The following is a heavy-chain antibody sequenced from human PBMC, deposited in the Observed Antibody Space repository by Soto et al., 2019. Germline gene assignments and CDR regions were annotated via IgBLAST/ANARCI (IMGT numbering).Heavy chain of an antibody. J-gene: IGHJ6*03. D-gene: IGHD2-2*01. Sequence: GGSLRLSCAASGFTFSGSAMHWVRQASGKGLEWVGRIRSKANSYATAYAASGKGRFTISRDDSKNTAYLQMNSLKTEDTAVYYCTRGMGQDIVVVPAAITSSFYYYYYMDVWGKGTTVTVSS. CDR1: GFTFSGSA. CDR3: TRGMGQDIVVVPAAITSSFYYYYYMDV. CDR2: IRSKANSYAT. V-gene: IGHV3-73*01.